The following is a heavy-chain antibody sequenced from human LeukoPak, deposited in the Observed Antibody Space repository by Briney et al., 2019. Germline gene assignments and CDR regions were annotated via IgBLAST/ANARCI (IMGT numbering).Heavy chain of an antibody. D-gene: IGHD4-17*01. J-gene: IGHJ4*02. V-gene: IGHV3-48*02. CDR1: GFTFSSYS. CDR3: ARDRGYGDYGAYFDY. Sequence: PGGSLRLSRAASGFTFSSYSINWVRQAPGKGLEWVSYITSSSTIYYADSVKGRFTISRDNAKNSLYLQMNSLRDEDTAVYYCARDRGYGDYGAYFDYWGQGTLVTVSS. CDR2: ITSSSTI.